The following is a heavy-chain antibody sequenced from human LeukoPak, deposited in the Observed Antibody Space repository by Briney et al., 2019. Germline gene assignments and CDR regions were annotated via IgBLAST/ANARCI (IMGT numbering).Heavy chain of an antibody. CDR3: ASGGDDSRPFYFDY. CDR2: ISAYNGNT. Sequence: ASVKVSCKASGYTFTSCGISWVRQAPGQGREWMGWISAYNGNTNYAQKLQGRVTMTTDTSTSTAYMELRSLRSDDTAVYYCASGGDDSRPFYFDYWGQGTLVTVSS. CDR1: GYTFTSCG. V-gene: IGHV1-18*01. D-gene: IGHD3-22*01. J-gene: IGHJ4*02.